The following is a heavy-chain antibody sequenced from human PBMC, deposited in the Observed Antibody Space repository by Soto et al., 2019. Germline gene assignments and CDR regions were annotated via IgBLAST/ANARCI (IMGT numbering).Heavy chain of an antibody. J-gene: IGHJ4*02. Sequence: AISGSGGSTYYADSVRGRFTISRDNSKNTLYLQMNSLRAEDTAVYYCAKDPQDYWGQGTLVTVSS. CDR2: ISGSGGST. CDR3: AKDPQDY. V-gene: IGHV3-23*01.